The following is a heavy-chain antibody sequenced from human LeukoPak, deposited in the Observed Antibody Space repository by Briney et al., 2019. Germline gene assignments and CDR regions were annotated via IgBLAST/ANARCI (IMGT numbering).Heavy chain of an antibody. J-gene: IGHJ4*02. CDR1: GFSFSNSY. V-gene: IGHV3-11*01. CDR2: ISSSTGTII. D-gene: IGHD6-13*01. Sequence: GGSLRLSCAASGFSFSNSYMSWIRQAPGKGLEWLSYISSSTGTIIHYADSVQGRFTISRDNARNSLFLQMTGLRAEDPAVYYCVRDNSWYFDYWGQGTLVTVSS. CDR3: VRDNSWYFDY.